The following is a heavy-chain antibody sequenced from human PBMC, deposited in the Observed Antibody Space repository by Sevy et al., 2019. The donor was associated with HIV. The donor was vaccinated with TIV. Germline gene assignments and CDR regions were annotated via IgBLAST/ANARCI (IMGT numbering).Heavy chain of an antibody. CDR3: TSPTSDYGDYWYFDL. CDR1: GFTFSGSA. CDR2: IRSKANSYST. V-gene: IGHV3-73*01. J-gene: IGHJ2*01. Sequence: GGSLRLSCAASGFTFSGSAMHWVRQASGKGLEWIGRIRSKANSYSTAYAASGKGRFTISRDDSKNTAYLQMNSLKTEDTAVYYCTSPTSDYGDYWYFDLWGRGTLVTVSS. D-gene: IGHD4-17*01.